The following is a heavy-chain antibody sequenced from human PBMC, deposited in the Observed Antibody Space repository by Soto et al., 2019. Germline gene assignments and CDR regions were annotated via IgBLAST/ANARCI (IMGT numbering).Heavy chain of an antibody. CDR1: GFTVNSNY. D-gene: IGHD2-8*02. CDR2: IYSGGST. Sequence: GGSLRLSCAASGFTVNSNYMSWVRQAPGKGLEWVSIIYSGGSTYYADSVKGRFTISRDTSKNTLYLQMNSLRAEDTAVYYCETPSSPTGYYAYWGQGTLVTVSS. V-gene: IGHV3-53*01. J-gene: IGHJ4*02. CDR3: ETPSSPTGYYAY.